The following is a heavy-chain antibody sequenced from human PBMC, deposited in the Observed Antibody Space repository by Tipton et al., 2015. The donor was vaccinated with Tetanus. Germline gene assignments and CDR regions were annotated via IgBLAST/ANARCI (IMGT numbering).Heavy chain of an antibody. CDR2: ITPIFGTT. Sequence: QSGPEVKKPGSSVKVSCKASGGTFTNYALSWVRQAPGQGLEWVGGITPIFGTTNSAPKFQGRVTITADESTNTAYMELSSLTSEDTAVYYCAKDHFRDAFDIWGQGTMVTVSS. D-gene: IGHD3-3*02. V-gene: IGHV1-69*01. CDR3: AKDHFRDAFDI. J-gene: IGHJ3*02. CDR1: GGTFTNYA.